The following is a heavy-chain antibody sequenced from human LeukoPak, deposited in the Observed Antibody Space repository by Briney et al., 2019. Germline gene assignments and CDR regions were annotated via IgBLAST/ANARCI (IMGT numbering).Heavy chain of an antibody. J-gene: IGHJ6*02. CDR3: ARMRHDYYYYGMDV. CDR1: GGSFSNYF. Sequence: PSETLSLTCTVSGGSFSNYFRGWIRQPPGRGLEWIGYAHNSGSTTYNPSLKSRVTISVDTSKNQFSLKLSSVTAADTAVYYCARMRHDYYYYGMDVWGQGTTVTVSS. CDR2: AHNSGST. V-gene: IGHV4-59*12.